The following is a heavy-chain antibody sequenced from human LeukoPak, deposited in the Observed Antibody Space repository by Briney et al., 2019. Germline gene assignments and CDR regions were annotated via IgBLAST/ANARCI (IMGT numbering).Heavy chain of an antibody. Sequence: HPGGSLRLSCAASGFSFSFYGMHWVRQAPGKGLEWVAVISDDGNKKDYADSVKGRFTISRDNSKNTFYLQMNSLRGEDTAVYYCAKRRAAGEKNLDWFLDSWGQGILVTVSS. V-gene: IGHV3-30*18. CDR2: ISDDGNKK. CDR3: AKRRAAGEKNLDWFLDS. CDR1: GFSFSFYG. J-gene: IGHJ4*02. D-gene: IGHD3-9*01.